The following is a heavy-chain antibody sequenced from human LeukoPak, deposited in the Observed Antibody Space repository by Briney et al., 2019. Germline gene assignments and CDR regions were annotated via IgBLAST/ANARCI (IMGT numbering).Heavy chain of an antibody. CDR2: ISGGGETR. J-gene: IGHJ4*02. Sequence: PGGSLRLSCAASGFTFSTYEMNWVRQAPGKGLEWISYISGGGETRYYADSVKGRFTISRDNGKNSLYLQMNSLRAEDTAVYYCARDASGANLPFDYWGQGTRSPSPQ. CDR3: ARDASGANLPFDY. V-gene: IGHV3-48*03. CDR1: GFTFSTYE. D-gene: IGHD4/OR15-4a*01.